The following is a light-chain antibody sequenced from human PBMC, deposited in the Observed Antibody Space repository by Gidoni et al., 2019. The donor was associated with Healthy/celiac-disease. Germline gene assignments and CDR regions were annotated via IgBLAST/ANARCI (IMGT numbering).Light chain of an antibody. CDR1: SRDVGGYNY. CDR3: SSYTSSSSYV. V-gene: IGLV2-14*01. Sequence: QSALTQPASLSGSPGQSITISCTGTSRDVGGYNYVSWYQQHPGKAPKLMIYDVSNRPSGVSNRFSGSKSGNTASLTISGLQAEDEADYYCSSYTSSSSYVVGTGTKVTVL. CDR2: DVS. J-gene: IGLJ1*01.